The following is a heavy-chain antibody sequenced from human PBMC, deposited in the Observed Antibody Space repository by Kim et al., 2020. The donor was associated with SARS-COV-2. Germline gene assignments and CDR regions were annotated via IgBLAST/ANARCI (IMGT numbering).Heavy chain of an antibody. D-gene: IGHD5-12*01. Sequence: SSIYYADSVKGRFTISRDNAKNSLYLQMNSLRAEDTAVYYCARGGGYGDYGSQGTLVTVSS. CDR3: ARGGGYGDY. J-gene: IGHJ4*02. V-gene: IGHV3-21*01. CDR2: SSI.